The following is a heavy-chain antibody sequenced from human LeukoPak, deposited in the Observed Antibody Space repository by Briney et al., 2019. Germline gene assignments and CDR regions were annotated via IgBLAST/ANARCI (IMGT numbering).Heavy chain of an antibody. CDR2: IKQDGSEK. D-gene: IGHD1-7*01. V-gene: IGHV3-7*01. CDR3: ARAGSFWHYVY. CDR1: GFTFSGFW. Sequence: GGSLRLSCAASGFTFSGFWMSWVRQTPGKGLEWVANIKQDGSEKYYVDSVKGRFTITRDNAKNSLSLQMNGLRVEDTAVYYCARAGSFWHYVYWGQGTLVTVSS. J-gene: IGHJ4*02.